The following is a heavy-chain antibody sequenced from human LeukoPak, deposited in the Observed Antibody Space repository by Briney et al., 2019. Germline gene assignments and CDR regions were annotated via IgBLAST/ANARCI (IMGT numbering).Heavy chain of an antibody. Sequence: KASETLSLTCTVSGSSISSGEYYWSWILQHPGKGLEWIGYIYYNRSTYYNPSLKSRVTISVDTSKNQFSLKLSSVTAADTAVYYCARDLLDTSMVHYWYFDLWGRGTLVTVSS. CDR1: GSSISSGEYY. D-gene: IGHD5-18*01. J-gene: IGHJ2*01. CDR2: IYYNRST. V-gene: IGHV4-31*03. CDR3: ARDLLDTSMVHYWYFDL.